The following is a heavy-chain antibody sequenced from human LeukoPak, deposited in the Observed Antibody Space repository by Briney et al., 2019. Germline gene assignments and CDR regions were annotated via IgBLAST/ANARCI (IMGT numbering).Heavy chain of an antibody. CDR3: ARDLLTRRGFDL. J-gene: IGHJ2*01. CDR1: GGSFSGEY. CDR2: INHSGST. Sequence: LETRSLACAVCGGSFSGEYWSWIRRPPGEGVEWMGEINHSGSTNYCPSFPSRVTMSVDTSKHQFSLKLSSVTAADTAVYYCARDLLTRRGFDLWGRGTLVTVSS. V-gene: IGHV4-34*01.